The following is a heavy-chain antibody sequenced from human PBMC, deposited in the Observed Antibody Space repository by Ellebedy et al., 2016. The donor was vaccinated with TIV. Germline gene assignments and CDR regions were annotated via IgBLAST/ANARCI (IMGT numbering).Heavy chain of an antibody. J-gene: IGHJ4*02. Sequence: ASVKVSCKASGYTFTSYDINWVRQATGQGLEWLGWMNPNSGDTGYAQKFQARVTMTRNTSISTAYMELSSLTSEDTAVYYCARMSADGMVDYWGQGALVTVSS. CDR1: GYTFTSYD. CDR2: MNPNSGDT. V-gene: IGHV1-8*01. D-gene: IGHD6-13*01. CDR3: ARMSADGMVDY.